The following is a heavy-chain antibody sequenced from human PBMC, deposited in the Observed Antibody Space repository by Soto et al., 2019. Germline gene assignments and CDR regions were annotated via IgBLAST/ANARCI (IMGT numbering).Heavy chain of an antibody. V-gene: IGHV3-30*18. D-gene: IGHD2-2*01. Sequence: PGGSLRLSCAASGFTFSNFVMRWVRQTPGKGLEWVAAISYDEIDKKYASSVKGRFTVSRDKVKNTLSLQMNSLKPEDTAVYYCAKDSGYQLPDNYFYYGLDVWGQGTTVTVSS. CDR1: GFTFSNFV. CDR2: ISYDEIDK. J-gene: IGHJ6*02. CDR3: AKDSGYQLPDNYFYYGLDV.